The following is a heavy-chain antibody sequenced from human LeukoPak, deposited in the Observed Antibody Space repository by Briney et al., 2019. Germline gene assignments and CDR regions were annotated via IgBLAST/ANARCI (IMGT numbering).Heavy chain of an antibody. CDR2: IYYSGST. J-gene: IGHJ5*02. V-gene: IGHV4-39*07. CDR3: ASRPAHYYGSGSHHSRRFHP. D-gene: IGHD3-10*01. CDR1: GGSISSSSYY. Sequence: SETLSLTCTVSGGSISSSSYYWGWIRQPPGKGLEWIGSIYYSGSTYYNPSLKSRVSISVDTSKNQFSLKLRSLPAADPAVYYRASRPAHYYGSGSHHSRRFHPWRQGTLVPVPS.